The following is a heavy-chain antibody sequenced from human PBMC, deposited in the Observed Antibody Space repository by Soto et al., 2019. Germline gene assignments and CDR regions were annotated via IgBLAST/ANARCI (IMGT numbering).Heavy chain of an antibody. D-gene: IGHD6-19*01. J-gene: IGHJ6*03. V-gene: IGHV4-39*07. Sequence: PSETLSLTCTVSGGSISSSSYYWGWIRQPPEKGLEWIGCISYSGSTYYNPSLKSRVTISVDTSKNQFSLKLSSVTAADTAVYYCASMSSGWYEGYYYYMDVWGKGTTVTVSS. CDR2: ISYSGST. CDR1: GGSISSSSYY. CDR3: ASMSSGWYEGYYYYMDV.